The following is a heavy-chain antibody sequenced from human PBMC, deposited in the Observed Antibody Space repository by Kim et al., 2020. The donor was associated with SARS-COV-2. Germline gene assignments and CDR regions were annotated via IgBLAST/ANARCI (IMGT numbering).Heavy chain of an antibody. D-gene: IGHD1-1*01. Sequence: SETLSLTCTVSGDSFSSDSYFWGWIRQAPGKGLEWIGTTHHSGITYHNPSLKSRVTILVDTSKNQLSLRLSSVTAADTAVHFCIRSKNTAGISWGRGTLVTVSS. J-gene: IGHJ4*02. V-gene: IGHV4-39*01. CDR1: GDSFSSDSYF. CDR3: IRSKNTAGIS. CDR2: THHSGIT.